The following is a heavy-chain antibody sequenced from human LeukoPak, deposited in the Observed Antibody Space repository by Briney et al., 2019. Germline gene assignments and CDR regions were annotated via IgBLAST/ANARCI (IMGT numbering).Heavy chain of an antibody. Sequence: GGSLRLSCAASGFTFSSYSMNWVRQAPGKGLEWVSSISSSSSYIYYADSVKGRFTISRDNAKSSLYLQMNSLRAEDTAVYYCARESSPEDAFDIWGQGTMVTVSS. V-gene: IGHV3-21*01. CDR1: GFTFSSYS. CDR2: ISSSSSYI. J-gene: IGHJ3*02. CDR3: ARESSPEDAFDI.